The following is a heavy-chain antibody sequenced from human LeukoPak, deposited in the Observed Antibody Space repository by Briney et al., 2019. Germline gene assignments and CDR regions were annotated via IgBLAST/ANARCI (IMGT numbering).Heavy chain of an antibody. CDR1: GYTFSSYN. CDR3: ARDGRAHYYGSGSYLRWFDP. D-gene: IGHD3-10*01. V-gene: IGHV1-46*01. CDR2: INPSGGST. J-gene: IGHJ5*02. Sequence: ASVKVSCKASGYTFSSYNMHWVRRAPGQGLEWMGIINPSGGSTSYAQKFQGRVTMTRDTSISTAYMELSRLRSDDTAVYYCARDGRAHYYGSGSYLRWFDPWGQGTLVTVSS.